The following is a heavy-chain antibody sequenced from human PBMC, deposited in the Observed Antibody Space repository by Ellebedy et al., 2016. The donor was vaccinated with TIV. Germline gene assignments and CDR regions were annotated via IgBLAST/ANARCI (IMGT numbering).Heavy chain of an antibody. CDR3: ARDRLSMAVAGTGWRYYYGMDV. D-gene: IGHD6-19*01. CDR2: IYYDGSNK. V-gene: IGHV3-33*01. Sequence: GGSLRLSCAASGFPFSSYGMHWVRQAPGKGLEWVAVIYYDGSNKYYADSVKGRFTISRDNSKNTLYLQMNSLRAEDTAVYYCARDRLSMAVAGTGWRYYYGMDVWGQGTTVTVSS. J-gene: IGHJ6*02. CDR1: GFPFSSYG.